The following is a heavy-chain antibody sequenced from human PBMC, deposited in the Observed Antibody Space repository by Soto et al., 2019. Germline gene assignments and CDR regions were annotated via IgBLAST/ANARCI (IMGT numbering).Heavy chain of an antibody. Sequence: VGSLRLSCAASGFTFSSYAMSCVRQAPGKGLEWVSAISGSGGSTYYADSVKGRFTISRDNSKNTLYLQMNSLRAEDTAVYYCAKFGVVPAANYYYYYYTDVWGKGTTVTVS. J-gene: IGHJ6*03. D-gene: IGHD2-2*01. V-gene: IGHV3-23*01. CDR1: GFTFSSYA. CDR2: ISGSGGST. CDR3: AKFGVVPAANYYYYYYTDV.